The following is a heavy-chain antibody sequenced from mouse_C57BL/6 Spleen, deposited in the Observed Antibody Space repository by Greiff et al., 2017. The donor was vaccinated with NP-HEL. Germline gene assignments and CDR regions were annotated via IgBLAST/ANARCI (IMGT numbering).Heavy chain of an antibody. D-gene: IGHD2-3*01. V-gene: IGHV5-17*01. CDR1: GFTFSDYG. J-gene: IGHJ2*01. CDR3: ARSLYDGYYFDY. CDR2: ISSGSSTI. Sequence: DVKLQESGGGLVKPGGSLKLSCAASGFTFSDYGMHWVRQAPEKGLEWVAYISSGSSTIYYADTVKGRFTISRDNAKNTLFLQMTSLRSEDTAMYYCARSLYDGYYFDYWGQGTTLTVSS.